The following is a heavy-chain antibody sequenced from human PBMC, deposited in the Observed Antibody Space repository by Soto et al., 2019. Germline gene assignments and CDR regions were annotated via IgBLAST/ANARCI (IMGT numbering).Heavy chain of an antibody. D-gene: IGHD5-12*01. Sequence: EVQLVESGGGLVKPGGSLRLSCAASGFTFSSYSMNWVRQAPGKGLEWVSSISSSSSYIYYADSVKGRFTISRDNAKNSLYLQINSLRAEDTAVYYCARGYSGYNPAFDPWGQGTLVTVSS. CDR2: ISSSSSYI. V-gene: IGHV3-21*01. CDR1: GFTFSSYS. CDR3: ARGYSGYNPAFDP. J-gene: IGHJ5*02.